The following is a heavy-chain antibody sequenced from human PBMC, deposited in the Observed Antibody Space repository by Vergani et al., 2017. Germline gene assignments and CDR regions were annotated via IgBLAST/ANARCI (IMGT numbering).Heavy chain of an antibody. CDR2: INPNSGGT. V-gene: IGHV1-2*02. D-gene: IGHD4-11*01. J-gene: IGHJ3*02. CDR1: GYTFTGYY. CDR3: ARDQGGVTQPGAFDM. Sequence: QVQLVQSGAEVKKPGASVKVSCKASGYTFTGYYMHWVRQAPGQGLEWMGWINPNSGGTNYAQKFQGRVTMTRDTSTSTAYMELSRLRSDDTAVYYCARDQGGVTQPGAFDMWGQGRIVSVSS.